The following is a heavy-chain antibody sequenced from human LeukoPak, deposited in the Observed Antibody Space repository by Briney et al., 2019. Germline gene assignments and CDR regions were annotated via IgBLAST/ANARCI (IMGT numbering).Heavy chain of an antibody. CDR3: ARELISSRAAFDT. D-gene: IGHD3-10*01. Sequence: SETLSLNCAVYGGSLNDYLWSWIRQPPGQGLEWIGEVGHSGTTNYNPSLKSRVTISVDTSKNQFSLKLTSVTAADTAVYYCARELISSRAAFDTWGQGTVVTASS. V-gene: IGHV4-34*01. CDR1: GGSLNDYL. J-gene: IGHJ3*02. CDR2: VGHSGTT.